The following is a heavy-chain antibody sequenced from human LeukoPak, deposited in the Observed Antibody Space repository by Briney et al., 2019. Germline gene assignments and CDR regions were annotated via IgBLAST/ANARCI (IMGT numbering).Heavy chain of an antibody. CDR1: GFTFSDFN. Sequence: TGGSLRLSCAASGFTFSDFNMNWVRQAPGKGLEWIGEISQTGTTYYDPSLKSRTTVSIDRSKNHFSLTLTSATAADTAVYFCASHMAVAGTRGFDDWGPGTLVTVSS. CDR2: ISQTGTT. V-gene: IGHV4-34*10. D-gene: IGHD6-19*01. J-gene: IGHJ4*02. CDR3: ASHMAVAGTRGFDD.